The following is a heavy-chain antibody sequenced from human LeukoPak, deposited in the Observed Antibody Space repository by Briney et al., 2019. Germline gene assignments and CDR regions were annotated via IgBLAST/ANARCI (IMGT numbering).Heavy chain of an antibody. CDR2: IWYDGSNK. CDR3: ARDLGYCSSTSCYSEGFDY. V-gene: IGHV3-33*08. CDR1: GFTFSSYG. J-gene: IGHJ4*02. Sequence: GGSLRLSCAASGFTFSSYGMHWVRQAPGKGLEWVAVIWYDGSNKYYADSVKGRFTISRDNSKNTLYLQMNSLRAEDTAVYYCARDLGYCSSTSCYSEGFDYWGQGTLVTVSS. D-gene: IGHD2-2*01.